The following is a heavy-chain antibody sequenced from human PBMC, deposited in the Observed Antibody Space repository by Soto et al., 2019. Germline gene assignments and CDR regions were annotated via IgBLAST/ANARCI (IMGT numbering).Heavy chain of an antibody. V-gene: IGHV1-2*02. CDR3: ARDTKIPANAIHDGR. CDR2: INPNSGGT. J-gene: IGHJ4*02. D-gene: IGHD2-2*01. Sequence: VEMVQSGAEVKKPGASVRVSCKASGYTFTDYFIHWVRQAPGQGLEWMGWINPNSGGTNYAQKFQGMVTMTRDTSITTVYLDVSRLRSDDTATYYCARDTKIPANAIHDGRWGQGTLVTVSS. CDR1: GYTFTDYF.